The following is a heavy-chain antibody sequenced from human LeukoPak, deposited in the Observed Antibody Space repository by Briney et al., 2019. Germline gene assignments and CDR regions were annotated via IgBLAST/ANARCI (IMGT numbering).Heavy chain of an antibody. CDR2: INPNSGGT. D-gene: IGHD3-3*01. CDR3: ARDRGSGYLSDY. Sequence: ASVKVSCKASGYTFTGYYMHWVRQAPGQGLEWMGWINPNSGGTNYAQKFQGRVTMTRDTSISTAYMELSRLRSDDTAAYYCARDRGSGYLSDYWGQGTLVTASS. V-gene: IGHV1-2*02. J-gene: IGHJ4*02. CDR1: GYTFTGYY.